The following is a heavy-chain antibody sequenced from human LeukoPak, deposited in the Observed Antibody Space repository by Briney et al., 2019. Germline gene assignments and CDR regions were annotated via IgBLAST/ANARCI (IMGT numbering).Heavy chain of an antibody. J-gene: IGHJ3*02. Sequence: VXCXXXXYTFXXXYMHGVRQAPGQGREWMGWINPNSGGTNYAQKFQGRVTMTRDTSISTAYMELSRLRSDDTAVYYCARDYGSAFDIWGQGTMVTVSS. D-gene: IGHD3-16*01. CDR1: XYTFXXXY. V-gene: IGHV1-2*02. CDR2: INPNSGGT. CDR3: ARDYGSAFDI.